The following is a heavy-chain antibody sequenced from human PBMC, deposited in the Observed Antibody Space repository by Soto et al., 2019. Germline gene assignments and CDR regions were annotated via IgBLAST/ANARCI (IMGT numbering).Heavy chain of an antibody. CDR2: IHYSGTT. CDR1: GGSIRSGGYY. Sequence: QVQLQDSGPGQVQPSQTLSLTCTVSGGSIRSGGYYWGWVRQHPVKGLEWIGYIHYSGTTHYNPSLRSRHTISLDTSKNTFSLTLTSMTVADTAIYYCARCRVGLREPLDPFDVWGPGTMVTVSP. D-gene: IGHD4-17*01. CDR3: ARCRVGLREPLDPFDV. V-gene: IGHV4-31*03. J-gene: IGHJ3*01.